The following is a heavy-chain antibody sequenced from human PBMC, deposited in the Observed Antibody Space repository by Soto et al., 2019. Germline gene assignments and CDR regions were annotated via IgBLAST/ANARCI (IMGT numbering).Heavy chain of an antibody. CDR2: ISAYNGNT. V-gene: IGHV1-18*01. CDR3: ANLNFLWEGGTVLVLVTWLNP. Sequence: ASVKVSCKASGYTFTSYGISWVRQAPGQGLEWMGWISAYNGNTNYAQKLQGRVTMTTDTSTSTAYMELRSLRSDDTAVYYCANLNFLWEGGTVLVLVTWLNPGGKAPLFTVPS. CDR1: GYTFTSYG. J-gene: IGHJ5*02. D-gene: IGHD5-18*01.